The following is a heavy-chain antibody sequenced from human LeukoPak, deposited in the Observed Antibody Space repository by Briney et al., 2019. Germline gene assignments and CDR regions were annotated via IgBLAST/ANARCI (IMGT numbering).Heavy chain of an antibody. CDR1: GFTFGDCA. Sequence: GGSLRLSCTASGFTFGDCAMSWVRQAPGKGLEWVGFIRSKAYGGTTEYAASVKGRFTISRDDSKSIAYLQMNSLKTEDTAVYYCTREKRGSGSNFDYWGQGTLVTVSS. V-gene: IGHV3-49*04. D-gene: IGHD3-10*01. CDR2: IRSKAYGGTT. J-gene: IGHJ4*02. CDR3: TREKRGSGSNFDY.